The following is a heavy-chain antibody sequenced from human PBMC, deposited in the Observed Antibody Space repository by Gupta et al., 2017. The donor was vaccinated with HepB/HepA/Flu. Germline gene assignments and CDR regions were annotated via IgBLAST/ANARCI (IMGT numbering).Heavy chain of an antibody. CDR3: VKDKGRGTNLYYWYFDL. CDR1: GFNFDDYA. J-gene: IGHJ2*01. Sequence: EVQLVESGGGWVQPGRSLRLSCAASGFNFDDYAMHWVRQAPGKGLEWVSGISWNGRSIGYADSGKGRFTISRDNAKNSLYLQMNSLRTEDMASYYCVKDKGRGTNLYYWYFDLWGRGTLVTVSS. D-gene: IGHD2-2*01. CDR2: ISWNGRSI. V-gene: IGHV3-9*03.